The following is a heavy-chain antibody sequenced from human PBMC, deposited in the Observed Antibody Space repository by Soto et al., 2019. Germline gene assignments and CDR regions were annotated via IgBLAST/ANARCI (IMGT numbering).Heavy chain of an antibody. CDR1: GFTFSNAW. Sequence: PRGSLRLSCAASGFTFSNAWMSWVRQAPGEGLEWVGRIKSKTDGGITDYAAPVKGRFTISRDDSKNTLYLQMNSLKTEDTAVYYCTTWPSCSSTSCYPFDYWGQGTLVTVSS. J-gene: IGHJ4*02. V-gene: IGHV3-15*01. CDR2: IKSKTDGGIT. CDR3: TTWPSCSSTSCYPFDY. D-gene: IGHD2-2*01.